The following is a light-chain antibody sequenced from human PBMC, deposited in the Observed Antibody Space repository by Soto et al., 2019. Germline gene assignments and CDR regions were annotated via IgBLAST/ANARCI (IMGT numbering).Light chain of an antibody. J-gene: IGKJ5*01. V-gene: IGKV1-39*01. CDR3: QQSCTTPS. Sequence: DFQMTQSPSSLSASVGDRVNITCRASQTVSSYLNWYQQKPGTVPKLLIYATSNLQSGVPSRFSGRGFGTDFTLTISSLQPEDFATYYCQQSCTTPSFGQGTRLEI. CDR1: QTVSSY. CDR2: ATS.